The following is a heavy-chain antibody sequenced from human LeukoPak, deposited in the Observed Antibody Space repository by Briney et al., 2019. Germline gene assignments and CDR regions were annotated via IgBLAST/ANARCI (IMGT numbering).Heavy chain of an antibody. J-gene: IGHJ4*02. Sequence: GVSLRLSCVGSGFTSASHAMSWVRQAPGKGLEWVSGISDSGGATRYADSVKGRFTISKDNSKNTLYLQIDSLRDEDTAVYYCAKAYSSGWSPFDYWGQGTLVTVSS. CDR3: AKAYSSGWSPFDY. CDR2: ISDSGGAT. D-gene: IGHD6-19*01. CDR1: GFTSASHA. V-gene: IGHV3-23*01.